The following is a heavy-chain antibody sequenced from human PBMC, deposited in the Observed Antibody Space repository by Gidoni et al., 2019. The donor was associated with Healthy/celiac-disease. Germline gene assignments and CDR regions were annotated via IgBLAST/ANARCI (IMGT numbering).Heavy chain of an antibody. CDR2: IIPIFGTA. CDR1: GGTFSSYA. Sequence: QVQLVQSGAEVKKPGSSVKVSCKASGGTFSSYAISWVRQAPGQGLEWMGGIIPIFGTANYAQKFQGRVTITAEKSTSTAYMELSSLRSEDTAVYYCAREAVAGTDYYYYYMDVWGKGTTVTVSS. D-gene: IGHD6-19*01. CDR3: AREAVAGTDYYYYYMDV. J-gene: IGHJ6*03. V-gene: IGHV1-69*06.